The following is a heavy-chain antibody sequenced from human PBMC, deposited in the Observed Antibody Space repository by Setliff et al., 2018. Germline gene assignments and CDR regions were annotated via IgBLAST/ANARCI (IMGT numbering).Heavy chain of an antibody. D-gene: IGHD3-3*01. CDR3: ARDVPFWSGYYTGYYYYYGMAV. CDR1: GYTFTSYD. J-gene: IGHJ6*02. V-gene: IGHV1-8*02. Sequence: GASVKVSCKASGYTFTSYDINWVRQATGQGLEWMGWMNPNSGNTGYAQKFQGRVTMTRNTSISTAYMELSSLGSEDTAVYYCARDVPFWSGYYTGYYYYYGMAVWGQGTTVTVSS. CDR2: MNPNSGNT.